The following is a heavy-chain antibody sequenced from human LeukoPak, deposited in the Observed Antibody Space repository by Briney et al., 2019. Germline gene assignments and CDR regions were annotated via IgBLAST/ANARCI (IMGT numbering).Heavy chain of an antibody. CDR2: IYYSGST. CDR1: GGSIRSYY. V-gene: IGHV4-59*01. Sequence: SETLSLTCTVSGGSIRSYYWSWIRQPPGKGLEWIGYIYYSGSTNYNPSLKSRVTISVDTSKNQFSLKLSSVTAADTAVYYCARVTAVAARPFDYWGQGTLVTVSS. D-gene: IGHD6-6*01. J-gene: IGHJ4*02. CDR3: ARVTAVAARPFDY.